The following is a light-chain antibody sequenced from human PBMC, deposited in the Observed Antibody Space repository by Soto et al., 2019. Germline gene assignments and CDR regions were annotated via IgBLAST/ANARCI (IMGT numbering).Light chain of an antibody. CDR1: SSDIGSYNY. V-gene: IGLV2-14*03. J-gene: IGLJ1*01. Sequence: QSALTQSASVSGSPGQSITISCTGTSSDIGSYNYVSWYQQHPDKAPKLMIYDVTNRPSGVSDRFSGCKSGNTASLTISGLQAEDEADYYCNSYTSISTYVFGTGT. CDR2: DVT. CDR3: NSYTSISTYV.